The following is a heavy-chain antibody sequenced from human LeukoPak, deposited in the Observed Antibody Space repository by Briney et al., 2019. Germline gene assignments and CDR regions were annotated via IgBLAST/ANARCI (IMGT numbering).Heavy chain of an antibody. CDR1: GGSISSGGYY. J-gene: IGHJ4*02. V-gene: IGHV4-31*03. CDR3: ARATEGFGELFPD. Sequence: SQTLSLTCTVSGGSISSGGYYWSWIRQHPGKGLEWIGYIYYSGSTYYNPSLKSRFTISADTSKNQFSLKLSSVTAADTAVYYCARATEGFGELFPDWGQGTLVTVSS. D-gene: IGHD3-10*01. CDR2: IYYSGST.